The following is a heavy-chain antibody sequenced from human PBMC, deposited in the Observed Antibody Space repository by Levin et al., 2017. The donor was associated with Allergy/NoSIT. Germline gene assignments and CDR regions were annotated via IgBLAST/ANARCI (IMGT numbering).Heavy chain of an antibody. CDR3: ARSGGRSTFFGVAVPGYYGLDV. CDR2: ISGSRGRT. J-gene: IGHJ6*02. CDR1: GFTFTEYG. Sequence: ETLSLTCAASGFTFTEYGMSWVRQAPGKGLEWVSIISGSRGRTYYADSVKGRFTISGDTSRNPLYLEMNSLRAEDTALYYCARSGGRSTFFGVAVPGYYGLDVWGQGTTVTVSS. D-gene: IGHD3-3*01. V-gene: IGHV3-23*01.